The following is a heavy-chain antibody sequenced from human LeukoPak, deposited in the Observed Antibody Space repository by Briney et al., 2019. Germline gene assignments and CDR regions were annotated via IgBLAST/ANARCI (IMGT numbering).Heavy chain of an antibody. J-gene: IGHJ4*02. CDR1: GFTFSTYG. CDR2: IWSDGSNK. D-gene: IGHD4-23*01. V-gene: IGHV3-33*01. CDR3: VRAVGPFDY. Sequence: GGSLRLSCAASGFTFSTYGIYWVRQAPGKGLEWVAVIWSDGSNKYYADSVMGRFTISRDNSKNILYLQMNSLRPEDTAMYFCVRAVGPFDYWGQGTLVTVSS.